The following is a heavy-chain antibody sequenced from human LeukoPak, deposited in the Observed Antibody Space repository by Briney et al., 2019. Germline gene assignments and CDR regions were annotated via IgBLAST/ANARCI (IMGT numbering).Heavy chain of an antibody. V-gene: IGHV4-34*01. CDR1: GGSFSGYY. CDR3: ARWNSSSDY. D-gene: IGHD6-13*01. Sequence: SETLSLTCAVYGGSFSGYYWSWIRQPPGKGLEWIGEINHSGSTNYNPSLKSRVTISVDTSKNQFSLKLSSVTAADTAVYHCARWNSSSDYWGQGTLVTVSS. J-gene: IGHJ4*02. CDR2: INHSGST.